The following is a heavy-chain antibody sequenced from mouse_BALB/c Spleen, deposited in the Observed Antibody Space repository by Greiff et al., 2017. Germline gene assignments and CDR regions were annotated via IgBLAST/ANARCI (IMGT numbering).Heavy chain of an antibody. J-gene: IGHJ3*01. CDR3: ASGGYWLAY. CDR2: INPCNGRT. CDR1: GYTFSSYW. D-gene: IGHD2-2*01. V-gene: IGHV1S81*02. Sequence: QVQLQPPGAELVKPGASVKLSCKASGYTFSSYWMPWVKQRPGQGLEWIGEINPCNGRTNYNEKFKSKATLTVDKSSSTGYMQLSSLTSEDSAVYYGASGGYWLAYGGQGTLVTVSA.